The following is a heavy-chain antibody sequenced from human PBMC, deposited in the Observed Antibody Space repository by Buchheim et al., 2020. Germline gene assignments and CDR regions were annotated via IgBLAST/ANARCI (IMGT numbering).Heavy chain of an antibody. Sequence: QVQLQESGPGLVKPSETLSLTCTVSGGSISSYYWSWIRQPPGKGLEWIGYIYYSGSTNYNPSLKSRVTISVDTSNNQFSLKLSSVTAADTAVYYCARHYYYARIDYWGQGTL. J-gene: IGHJ4*02. V-gene: IGHV4-59*01. D-gene: IGHD1-26*01. CDR1: GGSISSYY. CDR2: IYYSGST. CDR3: ARHYYYARIDY.